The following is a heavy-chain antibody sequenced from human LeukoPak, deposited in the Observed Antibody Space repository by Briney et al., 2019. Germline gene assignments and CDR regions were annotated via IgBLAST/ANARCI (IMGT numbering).Heavy chain of an antibody. J-gene: IGHJ4*02. D-gene: IGHD3-22*01. CDR3: ARISYYYDSSGYGY. Sequence: ASVKVSCKASGYTFTSYGISWVRQAPGQGLEWMGWISAYNGSTNYAQKLQGRVTMTTDTSTSTAYMELRSLRSDDTAVYYCARISYYYDSSGYGYWGQGTLVTVSS. CDR1: GYTFTSYG. CDR2: ISAYNGST. V-gene: IGHV1-18*01.